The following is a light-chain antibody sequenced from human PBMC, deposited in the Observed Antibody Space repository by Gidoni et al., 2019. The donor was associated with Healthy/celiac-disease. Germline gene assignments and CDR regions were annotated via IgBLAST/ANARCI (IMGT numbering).Light chain of an antibody. CDR2: AAS. CDR3: QQSYSTPLS. CDR1: QSISSY. V-gene: IGKV1-39*01. Sequence: DIQMTQSPSSLSASVEDRVTITCRASQSISSYLNWYQQKPGKAPTLLIYAASRLQSGVPSRFRGSGSGTDFTLTIGSLQPKDFATYYGQQSYSTPLSFGGGTKVEIK. J-gene: IGKJ4*01.